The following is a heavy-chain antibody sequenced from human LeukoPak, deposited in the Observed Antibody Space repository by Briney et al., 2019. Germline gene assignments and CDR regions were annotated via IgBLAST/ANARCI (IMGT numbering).Heavy chain of an antibody. V-gene: IGHV4-34*01. CDR1: GGSFSGYY. D-gene: IGHD2-15*01. Sequence: SETLSLTCAVYGGSFSGYYWSWIRRPPGKGLEWIGEINHSGSTNYNPSLKSRVTISVDTSKNQFSLKLSSVTAADTAVYYCARHWRYCSGGSCYSPYDYWGQGTLVTVSS. J-gene: IGHJ4*02. CDR2: INHSGST. CDR3: ARHWRYCSGGSCYSPYDY.